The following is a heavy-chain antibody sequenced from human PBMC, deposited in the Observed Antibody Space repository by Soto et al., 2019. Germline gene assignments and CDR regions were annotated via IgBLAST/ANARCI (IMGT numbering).Heavy chain of an antibody. J-gene: IGHJ6*03. CDR3: AHTYYDFWSGYSDYYYYMDV. Sequence: QLQLQESGPGLVKPSETLSLTCTVSGGSISSSSYYWGWIRQPPGKGLEWIGSIYYSGSTYYNPSLTSRVTISVDTSKNQFSRKLSSVTAADTAVYYCAHTYYDFWSGYSDYYYYMDVWGKGTTVTVSS. D-gene: IGHD3-3*01. CDR1: GGSISSSSYY. CDR2: IYYSGST. V-gene: IGHV4-39*01.